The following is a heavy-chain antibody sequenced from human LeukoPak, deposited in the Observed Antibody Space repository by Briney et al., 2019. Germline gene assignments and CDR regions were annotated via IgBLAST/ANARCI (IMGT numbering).Heavy chain of an antibody. CDR2: IYYSGST. V-gene: IGHV4-39*07. CDR1: GGSISSSSYY. J-gene: IGHJ4*02. Sequence: SETLSLTCTVSGGSISSSSYYWGWIRQPPGKGLEWIGSIYYSGSTYYNPSLKSRVTISVDTSKNQFSLKLSSVTAADTAVYYCARLSRGISIDYWGQGTLVTVSS. D-gene: IGHD3-16*01. CDR3: ARLSRGISIDY.